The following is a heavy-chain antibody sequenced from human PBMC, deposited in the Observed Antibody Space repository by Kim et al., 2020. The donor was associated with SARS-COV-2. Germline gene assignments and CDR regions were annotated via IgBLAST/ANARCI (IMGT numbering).Heavy chain of an antibody. V-gene: IGHV3-48*01. CDR1: GFTFSGYN. J-gene: IGHJ4*02. CDR3: ATWGSMYFYFGY. D-gene: IGHD2-8*01. CDR2: ISDSGGTK. Sequence: GGSLRLSCAASGFTFSGYNMNWVRQAPGKGLEWISYISDSGGTKYYADSVKGRFTISRDNAKNSLYLQMNNVRAEDTAVYYCATWGSMYFYFGYWGQGTL.